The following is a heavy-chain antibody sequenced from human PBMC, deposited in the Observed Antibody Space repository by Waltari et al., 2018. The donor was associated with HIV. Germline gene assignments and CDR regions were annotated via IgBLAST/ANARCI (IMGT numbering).Heavy chain of an antibody. CDR2: VDHTGIT. CDR3: ARAVGYDYVWGSYADF. CDR1: HDDGPSFSAYWWSLRDSY. Sequence: QVQLHQWGAGLLKPSETLSLTCAVYHDDGPSFSAYWWSLRDSYWTWMRQSPVKGLEWIGEVDHTGITNYNGAFRGRVSVSVDTSKKQFSLRLSSVSDADTAVYFCARAVGYDYVWGSYADFWAQGTQVTVSS. D-gene: IGHD3-16*01. V-gene: IGHV4-34*01. J-gene: IGHJ4*02.